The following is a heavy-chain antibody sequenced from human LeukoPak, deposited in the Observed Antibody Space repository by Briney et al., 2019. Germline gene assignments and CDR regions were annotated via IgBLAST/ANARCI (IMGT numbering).Heavy chain of an antibody. CDR3: ARQSRGIAVAGLDY. CDR2: IYYNGST. J-gene: IGHJ4*02. D-gene: IGHD6-19*01. Sequence: SETLSLTCTVSRGSISSYYWTWIRQPPGKGLEWIGYIYYNGSTNYNPSLKSRVTISVDASKNQFSQKLTSVTAADTAVYYCARQSRGIAVAGLDYWGQGTLVTVSS. CDR1: RGSISSYY. V-gene: IGHV4-59*08.